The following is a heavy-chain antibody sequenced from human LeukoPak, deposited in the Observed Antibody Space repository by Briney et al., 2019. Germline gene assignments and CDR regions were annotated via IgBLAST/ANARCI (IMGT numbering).Heavy chain of an antibody. CDR2: ISGSGGST. CDR3: ARAAGASGWFDDAFDI. V-gene: IGHV3-23*01. CDR1: GFTFNSYA. D-gene: IGHD6-19*01. J-gene: IGHJ3*02. Sequence: GSLRLSCAASGFTFNSYAMSWVRQAPGKGLEWVSAISGSGGSTYYADSVKGRFTISRDNSKNTLYLQMNSLRAEDTAVYYCARAAGASGWFDDAFDIWGQGTMVTVSS.